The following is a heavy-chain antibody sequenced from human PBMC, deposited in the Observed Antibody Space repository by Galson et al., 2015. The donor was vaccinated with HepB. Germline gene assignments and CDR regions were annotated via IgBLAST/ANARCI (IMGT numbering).Heavy chain of an antibody. CDR1: GDSVSSNSAV. CDR2: TYYRSKWYK. CDR3: AYGVDV. Sequence: CAISGDSVSSNSAVWNWIRQSPSRGLEWLGRTYYRSKWYKDYALFVKSRITINADTSRNQISQQLNSMTPEDTAVYYCAYGVDVWGQGTTVTVSS. V-gene: IGHV6-1*01. J-gene: IGHJ6*02.